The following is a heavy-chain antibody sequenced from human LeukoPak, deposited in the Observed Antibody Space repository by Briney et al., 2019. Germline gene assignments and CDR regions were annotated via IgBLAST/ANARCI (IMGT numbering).Heavy chain of an antibody. D-gene: IGHD3-10*01. Sequence: PSETLSLTCAVYGGSFSGYYWSWIRQPPGKGLEWIGEINHSGSTYYNPSLKSRVTISVDTSKNQFSLKLSSVTAADTAVYYCASLAAGGYYYYMDVWGKGTTVTVSS. CDR1: GGSFSGYY. V-gene: IGHV4-34*01. CDR3: ASLAAGGYYYYMDV. CDR2: INHSGST. J-gene: IGHJ6*03.